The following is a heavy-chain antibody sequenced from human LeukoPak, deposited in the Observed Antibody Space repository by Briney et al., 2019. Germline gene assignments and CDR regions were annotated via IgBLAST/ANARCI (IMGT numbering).Heavy chain of an antibody. Sequence: SETLSLTCAVSGGSISSSNWWSWVRQPPGKGLEWIGEIYHSGSTNYNPSLKSRVTISVDKSKNQFSLKLSSVTAADTAVYYCATLIYDSSGYYPADAFDIWGQGTMVTVSS. CDR1: GGSISSSNW. CDR3: ATLIYDSSGYYPADAFDI. CDR2: IYHSGST. V-gene: IGHV4-4*02. D-gene: IGHD3-22*01. J-gene: IGHJ3*02.